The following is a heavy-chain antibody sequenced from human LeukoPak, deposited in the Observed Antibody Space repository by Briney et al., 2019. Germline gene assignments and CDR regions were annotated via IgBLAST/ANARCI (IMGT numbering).Heavy chain of an antibody. D-gene: IGHD6-6*01. CDR3: ARPVARIKIAARVLGAFDI. V-gene: IGHV5-51*01. CDR1: GYSFTSYW. Sequence: GESLKISCKGSGYSFTSYWIGWVRQMPGKGLEWMGIIYPGDSGTRYSPSFHGQAPTSADKSISTAYLQWSSLKASDTAMYYCARPVARIKIAARVLGAFDIWGQGTMVTVSS. J-gene: IGHJ3*02. CDR2: IYPGDSGT.